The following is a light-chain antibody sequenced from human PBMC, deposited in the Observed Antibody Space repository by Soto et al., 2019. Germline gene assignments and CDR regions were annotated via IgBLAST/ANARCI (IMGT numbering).Light chain of an antibody. CDR3: QQYNNLPLT. J-gene: IGKJ4*01. Sequence: DTQMTQSPSSLSASVGDRVTITCQASQDTSNYLNWYQQKPGKAPKLLIYDASNLEAGVPSRFSGSGSGTDFTFTISSLQPEDIATYYCQQYNNLPLTFGGGTKVDIK. V-gene: IGKV1-33*01. CDR1: QDTSNY. CDR2: DAS.